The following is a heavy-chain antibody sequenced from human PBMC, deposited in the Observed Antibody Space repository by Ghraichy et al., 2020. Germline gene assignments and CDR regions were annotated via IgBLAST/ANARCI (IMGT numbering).Heavy chain of an antibody. CDR3: ARFPRSVVVTATLDY. CDR1: GFTFSSYA. Sequence: SLNISCAASGFTFSSYAMHWVRQAPGKGLEWVAVISYDGSNKYYADSVKGRFTISRDNSKNTLYLQMNSLRAEDTAVYYCARFPRSVVVTATLDYWGQGTLVTVSS. D-gene: IGHD2-21*02. CDR2: ISYDGSNK. J-gene: IGHJ4*02. V-gene: IGHV3-30-3*01.